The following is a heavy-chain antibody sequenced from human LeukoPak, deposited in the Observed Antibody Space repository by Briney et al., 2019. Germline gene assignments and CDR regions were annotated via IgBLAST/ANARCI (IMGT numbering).Heavy chain of an antibody. J-gene: IGHJ4*02. D-gene: IGHD3-22*01. V-gene: IGHV3-30*04. CDR3: ARAGIVVVMRYYFDY. CDR1: GFTFSSYA. CDR2: ISYDGSNK. Sequence: PGGSLRLSCAASGFTFSSYAMHWVRQAPGKGLEWVAVISYDGSNKYYADSVKGRFTISRDNSKNTLYLQMNSLRAEDTAVYYCARAGIVVVMRYYFDYWGQGTLVTVSS.